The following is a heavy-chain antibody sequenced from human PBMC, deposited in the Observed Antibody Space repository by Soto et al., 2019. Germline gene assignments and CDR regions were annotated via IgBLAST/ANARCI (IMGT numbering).Heavy chain of an antibody. D-gene: IGHD6-6*01. CDR1: GFAFSGSA. J-gene: IGHJ4*02. V-gene: IGHV3-73*01. Sequence: EVQLVESGGGLVQPGGSLRLSCAAAGFAFSGSAMHWVRQASGKGLEWVGRIKSKPDNYATAYAASVKGRLITSRDDSKNTAYLQMNSLKTEEPAVYYCTSCRSSSDFDYWGQGTLGRVST. CDR3: TSCRSSSDFDY. CDR2: IKSKPDNYAT.